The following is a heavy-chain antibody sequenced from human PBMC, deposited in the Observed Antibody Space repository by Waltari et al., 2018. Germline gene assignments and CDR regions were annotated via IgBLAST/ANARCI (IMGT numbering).Heavy chain of an antibody. CDR3: ARQSHSFYYHTDGYFWHGFDV. Sequence: QVQLQESGPGLAKPSETLSLTCTVSGVSITTSDYYLGWIRQPPGKALEWIGNIYYDDRTVYNPSLRSRVTISQDTSKNEFSRTLSSVTSADTALFFCARQSHSFYYHTDGYFWHGFDVWGPGAMVTVSS. CDR1: GVSITTSDYY. CDR2: IYYDDRT. J-gene: IGHJ3*01. D-gene: IGHD3-22*01. V-gene: IGHV4-39*01.